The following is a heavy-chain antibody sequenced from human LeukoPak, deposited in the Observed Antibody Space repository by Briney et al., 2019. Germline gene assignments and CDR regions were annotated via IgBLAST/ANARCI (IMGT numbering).Heavy chain of an antibody. D-gene: IGHD3-10*01. CDR1: GFTFSSYW. J-gene: IGHJ4*02. Sequence: GGSLRLSCAASGFTFSSYWMSWVRQAPGKGLEWVANIKQDGSEKYYVDSVKGRFTISRDNAKNSLSLQMNNLRVEDTAVYYCARAGSHWHYVYWGQGTVVTVSS. CDR3: ARAGSHWHYVY. V-gene: IGHV3-7*01. CDR2: IKQDGSEK.